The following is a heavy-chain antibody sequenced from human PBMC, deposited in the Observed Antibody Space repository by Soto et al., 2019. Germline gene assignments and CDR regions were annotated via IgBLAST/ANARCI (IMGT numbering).Heavy chain of an antibody. Sequence: PGGSLRRCCAASGFSVSSDYMSGVRHAPGKGLEWVSLIYSGGDTYYADSVKGRFTISRDISSNTIYLHMTSLRADDTAIYYCTRAGSDPGNFYISNYYAMDVWGRGTTVTVSS. CDR1: GFSVSSDY. D-gene: IGHD3-10*01. J-gene: IGHJ6*02. CDR3: TRAGSDPGNFYISNYYAMDV. V-gene: IGHV3-53*01. CDR2: IYSGGDT.